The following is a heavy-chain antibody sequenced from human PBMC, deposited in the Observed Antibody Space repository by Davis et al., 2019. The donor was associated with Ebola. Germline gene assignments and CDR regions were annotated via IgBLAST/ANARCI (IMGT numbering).Heavy chain of an antibody. Sequence: AASVKVSCKASGYTFTGYYMHWVRQAPGQGLEWMGRIIPILGIANYAQKFQGRVTITADKSTSTAYMELSRLRSDDTAVYYCARGGYYGSGSYYDYYGMDVWGQGTTVTVSS. CDR1: GYTFTGYY. CDR3: ARGGYYGSGSYYDYYGMDV. D-gene: IGHD3-10*01. CDR2: IIPILGIA. J-gene: IGHJ6*02. V-gene: IGHV1-69*04.